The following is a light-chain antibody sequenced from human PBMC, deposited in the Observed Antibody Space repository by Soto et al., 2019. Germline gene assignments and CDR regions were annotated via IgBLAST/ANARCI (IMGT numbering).Light chain of an antibody. CDR1: SSDIGAYNY. J-gene: IGLJ3*02. CDR3: SSYAGSNDRWV. CDR2: EVS. Sequence: QSALTQPPSASGSPGQSVTISCTGTSSDIGAYNYVSWYQQHPGKAPKLMIHEVSNRPSGVPDRFSGSKSGNTASLTVSGLQAEDEADYYFSSYAGSNDRWVFGGGTKLTVL. V-gene: IGLV2-8*01.